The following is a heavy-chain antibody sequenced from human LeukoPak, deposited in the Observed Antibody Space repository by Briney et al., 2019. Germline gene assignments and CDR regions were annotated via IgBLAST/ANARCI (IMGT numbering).Heavy chain of an antibody. V-gene: IGHV3-30*18. D-gene: IGHD5-12*01. CDR3: AKDLEAMTLWLRIWYFDY. CDR1: GFSFSNYG. CDR2: ISYDGSNK. Sequence: GGSLRLSCAASGFSFSNYGIHWVRQAPGKGLEWVAVISYDGSNKYYADSVKGRFTISRDNSKNTLYLQMNSLRAEDTAVYYCAKDLEAMTLWLRIWYFDYWGQGTLVTVSS. J-gene: IGHJ4*02.